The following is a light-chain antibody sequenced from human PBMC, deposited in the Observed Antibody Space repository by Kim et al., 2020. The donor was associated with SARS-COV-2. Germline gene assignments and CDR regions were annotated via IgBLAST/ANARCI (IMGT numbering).Light chain of an antibody. Sequence: YPGERATLSCRASQTVCSTCLAWYQQKPGQAPRLLIYSASTRATGIPDRFSGGGSGTDFTLTISRLEPEDFAVYYCQQYGTSPPYTFGQGTKLEI. CDR1: QTVCSTC. V-gene: IGKV3-20*01. CDR3: QQYGTSPPYT. J-gene: IGKJ2*01. CDR2: SAS.